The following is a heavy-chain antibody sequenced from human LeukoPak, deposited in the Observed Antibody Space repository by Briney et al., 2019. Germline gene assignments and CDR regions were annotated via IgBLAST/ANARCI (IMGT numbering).Heavy chain of an antibody. CDR1: GYSFTSYW. CDR3: ARPWSVAPRFLEWLLIDY. V-gene: IGHV5-51*01. CDR2: IYPGDSDT. D-gene: IGHD3-3*01. Sequence: GESLKISCKGSGYSFTSYWIGWVRQMPGKGLEWMGIIYPGDSDTRYSPSFQGQVTISADKSISTAYLQWSSLKASDTAMYYCARPWSVAPRFLEWLLIDYWGQGTLVTVSS. J-gene: IGHJ4*02.